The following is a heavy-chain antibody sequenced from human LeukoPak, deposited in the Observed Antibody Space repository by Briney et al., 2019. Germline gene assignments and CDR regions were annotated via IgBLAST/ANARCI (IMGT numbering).Heavy chain of an antibody. CDR3: ARSPRYSSSWYGNDAFDI. CDR2: INPNIGGT. D-gene: IGHD6-13*01. Sequence: ASVKVSCKPSVYTFTGYYMHGVREAPGQGLEWMRWINPNIGGTNYAQKFQGRVTMTRDTSISTAYMELSRLRSDDTAVYYCARSPRYSSSWYGNDAFDIWGQGKMVTVSS. J-gene: IGHJ3*02. CDR1: VYTFTGYY. V-gene: IGHV1-2*02.